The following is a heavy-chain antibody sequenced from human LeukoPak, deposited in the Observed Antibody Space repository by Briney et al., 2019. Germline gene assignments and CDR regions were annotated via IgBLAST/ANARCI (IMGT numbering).Heavy chain of an antibody. J-gene: IGHJ4*02. Sequence: GASLKLSCAASGFTFSSYAMSWVRQAPGKGLEWVSAISGSGGSTYYADSVKGRFTISRDNSENTLYLQMNSLRAEDTAVYYCAKDFGGSHPYYFDYWGQGTLVTVSS. CDR2: ISGSGGST. CDR1: GFTFSSYA. D-gene: IGHD1-26*01. V-gene: IGHV3-23*01. CDR3: AKDFGGSHPYYFDY.